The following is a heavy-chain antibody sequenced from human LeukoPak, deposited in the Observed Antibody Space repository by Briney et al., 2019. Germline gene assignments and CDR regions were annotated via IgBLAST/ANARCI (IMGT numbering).Heavy chain of an antibody. V-gene: IGHV3-48*04. J-gene: IGHJ4*02. Sequence: GGSLRLSCAASGFTFSDYNMNWVRQAPGKGLEWVSYISSSGSTIYYADSVKGRFTISRDNAKNSLYLQMNSLRAEDTAVYYCARDRGFEMGLFDYWGQGTLVTVSS. CDR1: GFTFSDYN. D-gene: IGHD1-26*01. CDR2: ISSSGSTI. CDR3: ARDRGFEMGLFDY.